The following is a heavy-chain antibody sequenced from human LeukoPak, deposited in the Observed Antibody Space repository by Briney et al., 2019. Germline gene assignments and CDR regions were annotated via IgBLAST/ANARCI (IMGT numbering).Heavy chain of an antibody. CDR1: GYTFTSYY. V-gene: IGHV1-2*02. Sequence: ASVKVSCKASGYTFTSYYMHWVRQAPGQGLEWMGWINPNSGGANYAQKFQGRVTITTDTSMSTAYMELSRLRSDDTAVYYCARGGPSDCRSGSCYPQYWGQGTLVTVSS. CDR3: ARGGPSDCRSGSCYPQY. D-gene: IGHD2-15*01. J-gene: IGHJ4*02. CDR2: INPNSGGA.